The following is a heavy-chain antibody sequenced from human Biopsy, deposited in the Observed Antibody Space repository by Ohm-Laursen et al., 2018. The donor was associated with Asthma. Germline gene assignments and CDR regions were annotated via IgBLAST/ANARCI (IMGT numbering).Heavy chain of an antibody. J-gene: IGHJ4*02. D-gene: IGHD5-24*01. CDR1: GGSISSSSYY. CDR3: ARGPPVDRED. CDR2: IYYTGTT. V-gene: IGHV4-61*05. Sequence: TLSLTCTVSGGSISSSSYYWGWIRQPPGKGLAWIGHIYYTGTTNYNPSLKSRVSISVDTSKNQFSLKLTSVTAADTAVYYCARGPPVDREDWGQGTLVTVSS.